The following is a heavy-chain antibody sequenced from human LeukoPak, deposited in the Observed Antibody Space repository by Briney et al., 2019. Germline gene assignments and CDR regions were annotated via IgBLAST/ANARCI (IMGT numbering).Heavy chain of an antibody. CDR1: GFTFSDYW. CDR2: IKQDGSAK. D-gene: IGHD2-2*01. Sequence: GGSLRLSCTASGFTFSDYWMTWVRQAPGKGLEWVANIKQDGSAKYYVDSVKGRFTISSDNAKNSLYLQMDSLRVEDTATYYCARWRGSTSERSDYWGQGTLVTVSS. J-gene: IGHJ4*02. V-gene: IGHV3-7*01. CDR3: ARWRGSTSERSDY.